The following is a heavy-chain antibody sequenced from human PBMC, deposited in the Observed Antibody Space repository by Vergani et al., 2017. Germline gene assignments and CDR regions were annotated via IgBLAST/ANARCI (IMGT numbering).Heavy chain of an antibody. CDR1: GGSLSSRSYY. CDR3: ARDVGVYGDRSYYYYGMDV. Sequence: QLQLQESGPGLVKPSETLSLTCTVSGGSLSSRSYYWGWIRQPPGKGLEWIGSIYSSGSTYYNPSLKSRVTISVDTSKNQFYLKLSSVTAADTAVYYCARDVGVYGDRSYYYYGMDVWGQGTTVTVSS. J-gene: IGHJ6*02. D-gene: IGHD4-17*01. V-gene: IGHV4-39*07. CDR2: IYSSGST.